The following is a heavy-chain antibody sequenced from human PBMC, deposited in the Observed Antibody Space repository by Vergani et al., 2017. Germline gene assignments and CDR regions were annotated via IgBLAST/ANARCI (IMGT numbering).Heavy chain of an antibody. D-gene: IGHD2-21*02. CDR1: GVSIGSNSYY. J-gene: IGHJ1*01. CDR2: IYYTGTT. Sequence: QLQLQESGPGLVKPSETLSLTCTVSGVSIGSNSYYWGWIRQPPGKGLEWIGTIYYTGTTYYNEAHKSRLTISVDTSKNQFSLNLTSVTAADTAVYYCTRHGRSDWAAYFQHWGQGTLVTASS. CDR3: TRHGRSDWAAYFQH. V-gene: IGHV4-39*01.